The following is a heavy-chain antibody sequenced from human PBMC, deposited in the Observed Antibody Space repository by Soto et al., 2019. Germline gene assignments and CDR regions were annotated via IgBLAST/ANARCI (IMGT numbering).Heavy chain of an antibody. V-gene: IGHV3-23*01. Sequence: GGSLRLSCAASGFTFTNAWINWVRQASGKGLEWVSAISGSGGSTYYADSVKGRFTISRDNSKNTLYLQMNSLRAEDTAVYYCAKIRSSRSLRYDYWGQGTLVTVSS. J-gene: IGHJ4*02. CDR3: AKIRSSRSLRYDY. CDR2: ISGSGGST. CDR1: GFTFTNAW. D-gene: IGHD6-13*01.